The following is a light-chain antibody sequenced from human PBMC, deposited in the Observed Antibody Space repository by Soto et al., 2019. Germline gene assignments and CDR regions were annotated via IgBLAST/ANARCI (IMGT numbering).Light chain of an antibody. CDR1: SGHSSYA. Sequence: QLVLTQSPSASASLGASVKLTCTLSSGHSSYAIAWYQQQPEKGPRYLMNLNSDGSHSKGDGIPDRFSGSSSGAEHYRTISSLQSEDEADYYCQTWGTGAWVFGGGTKLTVL. J-gene: IGLJ3*02. CDR2: LNSDGSH. V-gene: IGLV4-69*01. CDR3: QTWGTGAWV.